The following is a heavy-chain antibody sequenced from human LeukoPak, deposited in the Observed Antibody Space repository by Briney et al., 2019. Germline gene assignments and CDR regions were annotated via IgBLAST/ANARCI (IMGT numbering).Heavy chain of an antibody. CDR3: ARDTFQDCSGPRCSPTHFDY. J-gene: IGHJ4*02. V-gene: IGHV3-33*01. CDR2: IWYDGSNK. D-gene: IGHD2-15*01. CDR1: GFTFRSYG. Sequence: RRSLSLSCAASGFTFRSYGMHWVRQAPGKGLEGVAVIWYDGSNKFYAEFVKGRFTISRDNSKNTLHLQMNSLGAEDTAVYYCARDTFQDCSGPRCSPTHFDYWGQGPLVTVSS.